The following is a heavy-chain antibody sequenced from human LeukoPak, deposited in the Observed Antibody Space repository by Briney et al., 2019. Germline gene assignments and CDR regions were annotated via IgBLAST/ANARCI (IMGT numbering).Heavy chain of an antibody. D-gene: IGHD6-6*01. CDR3: ARHFLKRQLGRGFDF. CDR1: GGSISSYY. CDR2: IYYSGST. V-gene: IGHV4-59*08. J-gene: IGHJ4*02. Sequence: SETLSLTCTVSGGSISSYYWSWLRQPPGKGLEWLGYIYYSGSTNYNPSLKSRVTISVDTSKNQFSLRLSSVTAADTAVYYCARHFLKRQLGRGFDFWGQGTLVTVSS.